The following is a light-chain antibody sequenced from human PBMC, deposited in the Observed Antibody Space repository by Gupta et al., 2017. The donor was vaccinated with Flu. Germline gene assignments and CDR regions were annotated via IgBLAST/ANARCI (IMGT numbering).Light chain of an antibody. J-gene: IGKJ5*01. CDR1: QGISSY. CDR2: AAS. V-gene: IGKV1-9*01. CDR3: QQLNSYPIT. Sequence: GDRVTITCRASQGISSYLAWYQQKPGKAPKLLIYAASTLQSGVPSRLSGSGSGTEFTLTISSVQPEDFATYYCQQLNSYPITFGQGTRLEIK.